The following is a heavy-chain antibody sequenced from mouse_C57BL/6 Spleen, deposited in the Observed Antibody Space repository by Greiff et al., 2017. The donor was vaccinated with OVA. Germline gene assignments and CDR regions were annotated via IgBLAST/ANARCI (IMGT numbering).Heavy chain of an antibody. CDR1: GYTFTSYW. D-gene: IGHD1-1*01. J-gene: IGHJ2*01. Sequence: QVQLQQPGAELVKPGASVKLSCKASGYTFTSYWMHWVKQRPGQGLEWIGMIHPNSGSTNYNEKFKSKATLTVDKSSSTAYMQLSSLTSEDSAVYYCARRDGSPYFDYWGQGTTLTVSS. CDR3: ARRDGSPYFDY. V-gene: IGHV1-64*01. CDR2: IHPNSGST.